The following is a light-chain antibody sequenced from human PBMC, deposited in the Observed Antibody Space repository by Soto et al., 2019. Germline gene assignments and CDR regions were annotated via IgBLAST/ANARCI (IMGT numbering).Light chain of an antibody. Sequence: DIQLTQSPSFLSASVGDRVTITCRASQGISSYLAWYQQKPGKAPKLLIYAASTLQSGVSSRFSGSGSGTEFTLTFSSLQPEDFATYYCQQFNSYPFTFGPGTKVDIK. V-gene: IGKV1-9*01. CDR3: QQFNSYPFT. CDR1: QGISSY. J-gene: IGKJ3*01. CDR2: AAS.